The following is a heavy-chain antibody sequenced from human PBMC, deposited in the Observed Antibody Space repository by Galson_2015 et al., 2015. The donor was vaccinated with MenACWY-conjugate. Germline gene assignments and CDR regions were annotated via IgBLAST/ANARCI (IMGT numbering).Heavy chain of an antibody. Sequence: SLRLSCAASGFTFSSYAMSWVRQAPGKGLEWVSAISGSGGSTYYADSVKGRFTISRDNSKNTLYLQMNSLRAEDTAVYYCARVQSPDSSGTDLGYWGQGTLVTVSS. V-gene: IGHV3-23*01. CDR2: ISGSGGST. D-gene: IGHD3-22*01. J-gene: IGHJ4*02. CDR1: GFTFSSYA. CDR3: ARVQSPDSSGTDLGY.